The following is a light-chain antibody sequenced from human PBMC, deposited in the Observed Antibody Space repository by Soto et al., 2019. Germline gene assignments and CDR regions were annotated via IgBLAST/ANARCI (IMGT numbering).Light chain of an antibody. V-gene: IGLV2-14*03. CDR1: SSDVGAYDY. J-gene: IGLJ3*02. Sequence: QSALTQPASVSGSPGQSITISCTGTSSDVGAYDYVSWYQQHPGKAPKFMLYDVSNRPSGLSNRFSGSKSGNTASLTISGLQDEDEADYYCSSYTTSNTWVFGGGTKLTVL. CDR3: SSYTTSNTWV. CDR2: DVS.